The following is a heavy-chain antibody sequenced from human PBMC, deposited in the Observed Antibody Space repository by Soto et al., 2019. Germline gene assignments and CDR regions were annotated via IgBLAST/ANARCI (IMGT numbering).Heavy chain of an antibody. CDR1: GGSVSSGSHY. J-gene: IGHJ3*02. V-gene: IGHV4-61*01. CDR2: VYYSGTT. Sequence: PSETLSLTCTVSGGSVSSGSHYWSWIRQPPGKGLEWIGYVYYSGTTNYNPSLKSRVTISVDTSRNQFSLKLGSVTAADTAVYYCARDYRGYTTGYAFDIWGQGTMVT. D-gene: IGHD5-18*01. CDR3: ARDYRGYTTGYAFDI.